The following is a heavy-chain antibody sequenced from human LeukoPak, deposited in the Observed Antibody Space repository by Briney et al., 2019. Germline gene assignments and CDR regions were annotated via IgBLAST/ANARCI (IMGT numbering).Heavy chain of an antibody. J-gene: IGHJ3*02. V-gene: IGHV1-69*04. CDR1: GGTFSSYA. D-gene: IGHD3-10*01. Sequence: GASVKVSCKASGGTFSSYAISWVPQAPGQGLEWMGRIIPILGIANYAQKFQGRVTITADKSTSTAYMELSSLRAEDTAVYYCARDGRFGGNHDAFDIWGQGTVVTVSS. CDR3: ARDGRFGGNHDAFDI. CDR2: IIPILGIA.